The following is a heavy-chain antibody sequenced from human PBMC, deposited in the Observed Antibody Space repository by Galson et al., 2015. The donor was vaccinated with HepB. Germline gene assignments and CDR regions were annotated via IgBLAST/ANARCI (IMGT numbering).Heavy chain of an antibody. CDR2: ISSSGSII. CDR3: ASWYYYDSRGHPRGDIDI. Sequence: SLRLSCAASGFTFNKYSINWVRQAPGKGLEWISYISSSGSIIYVADSVRGRFSISRDNANNSAYLQMNSLRVEDTAVYYCASWYYYDSRGHPRGDIDIWGRGTLVTVSS. J-gene: IGHJ2*01. CDR1: GFTFNKYS. D-gene: IGHD3-22*01. V-gene: IGHV3-48*04.